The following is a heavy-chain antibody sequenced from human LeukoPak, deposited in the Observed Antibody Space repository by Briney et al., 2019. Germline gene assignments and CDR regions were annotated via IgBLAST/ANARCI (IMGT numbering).Heavy chain of an antibody. CDR2: ITHTGGDS. J-gene: IGHJ4*02. CDR3: GKDKTTYNWWEVIES. Sequence: GGSLRLSCVASGFTFSSYAITWVRRAPGKGLEWVALITHTGGDSYYADSVKGRFAISRDNSKNTLYLEMNDLRAEDTALYFCGKDKTTYNWWEVIESWGQGALVTVSS. D-gene: IGHD1-1*01. V-gene: IGHV3-23*01. CDR1: GFTFSSYA.